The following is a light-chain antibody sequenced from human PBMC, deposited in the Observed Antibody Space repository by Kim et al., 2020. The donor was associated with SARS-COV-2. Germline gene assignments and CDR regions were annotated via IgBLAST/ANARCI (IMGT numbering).Light chain of an antibody. CDR2: DDN. Sequence: KTVTISCPLSSGSIASSYVHWYQQRPGSAPSTVIYDDNERPSGVPDRFSGSIDSSSNTASLTISGLRTEDEADYYCQSYDSSKDCVFGGGTQLTVL. J-gene: IGLJ3*02. V-gene: IGLV6-57*03. CDR3: QSYDSSKDCV. CDR1: SGSIASSY.